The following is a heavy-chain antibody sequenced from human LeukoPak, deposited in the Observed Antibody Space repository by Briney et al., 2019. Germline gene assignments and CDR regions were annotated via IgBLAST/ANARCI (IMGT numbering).Heavy chain of an antibody. CDR3: VRDGPAADDFDY. Sequence: GGSLRLSCAASGFSFTNYAMSWVRQAPARGPEWLSSMKGGGETFYADSVKGRFTLSRDNAKNSLYLQMNSLRAEDTAVYYCVRDGPAADDFDYWGQGALVTVSS. J-gene: IGHJ4*02. CDR1: GFSFTNYA. D-gene: IGHD2-2*01. V-gene: IGHV3-23*01. CDR2: MKGGGET.